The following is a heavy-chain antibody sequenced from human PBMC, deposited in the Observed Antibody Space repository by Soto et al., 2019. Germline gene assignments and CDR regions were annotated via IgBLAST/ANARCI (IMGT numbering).Heavy chain of an antibody. CDR1: GFTFSSYS. Sequence: GGSLRLSCAASGFTFSSYSMNWVRQAPGKGLEWVSSISSSSSYIYYADSVKGRFTISRDNAKNSLYLQMNSLRAEDTAVYYCARDSGYSYGSRYYYGMDVWGQGTTVTVSS. J-gene: IGHJ6*02. CDR3: ARDSGYSYGSRYYYGMDV. D-gene: IGHD5-18*01. V-gene: IGHV3-21*01. CDR2: ISSSSSYI.